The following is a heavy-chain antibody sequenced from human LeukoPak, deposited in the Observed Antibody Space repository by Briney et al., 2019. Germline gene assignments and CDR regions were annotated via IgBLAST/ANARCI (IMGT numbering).Heavy chain of an antibody. V-gene: IGHV4-59*01. CDR1: GGSIKSYY. D-gene: IGHD3-22*01. J-gene: IGHJ6*03. CDR2: IYDSGST. Sequence: KASETLSLTCTVSGGSIKSYYWSWIRQPPGKGLEWIGHIYDSGSTNYNPFLKSRVTISLDAAKDQFSLRLSSVTAADTALYYCARVRWLNAYYHYYYMDVWGKGTTVTVSS. CDR3: ARVRWLNAYYHYYYMDV.